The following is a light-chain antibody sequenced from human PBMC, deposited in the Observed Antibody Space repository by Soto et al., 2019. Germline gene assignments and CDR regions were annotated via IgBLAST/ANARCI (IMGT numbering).Light chain of an antibody. CDR3: QQYNDWPRT. Sequence: EAVMTQSPVALSVSPGERATLSCRARQNVSNNLAWYQQRPGQAPRLLIYGSSTRATGVPARFSGSASGTEFTLTISSLQSEDFGVYYCQQYNDWPRTFGQGTRLENK. CDR2: GSS. CDR1: QNVSNN. J-gene: IGKJ5*01. V-gene: IGKV3-15*01.